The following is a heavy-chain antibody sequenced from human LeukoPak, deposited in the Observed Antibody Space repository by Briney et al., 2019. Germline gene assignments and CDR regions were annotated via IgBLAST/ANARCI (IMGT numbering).Heavy chain of an antibody. CDR3: TTGEGDDYGDYK. V-gene: IGHV3-15*01. D-gene: IGHD4-17*01. CDR1: GFTFSNAW. CDR2: IKSKTDGGTT. Sequence: PGGSLRLSCAASGFTFSNAWMSWVRQAPGEGLEWVGRIKSKTDGGTTDYAAPVKGRFTISRDDSKNTLYLQMNSLKTEDTAVYYCTTGEGDDYGDYKWGQGTLVTVSS. J-gene: IGHJ4*02.